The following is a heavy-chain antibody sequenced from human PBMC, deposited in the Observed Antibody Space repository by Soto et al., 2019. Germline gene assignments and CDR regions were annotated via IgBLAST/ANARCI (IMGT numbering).Heavy chain of an antibody. V-gene: IGHV4-59*01. CDR1: GGSISSYY. D-gene: IGHD1-7*01. CDR2: IYYSGST. J-gene: IGHJ4*02. Sequence: PSETLSLTCTVSGGSISSYYWSWIRQPPGKGLEWIGYIYYSGSTNYNPSLKSRVTISVDTSKNQFSLKLSSVTAADTALYYCAKSGGYNWNFLDSWGQGTQVTVSS. CDR3: AKSGGYNWNFLDS.